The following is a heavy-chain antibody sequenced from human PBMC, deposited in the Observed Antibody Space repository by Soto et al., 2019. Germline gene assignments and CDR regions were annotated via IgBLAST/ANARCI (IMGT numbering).Heavy chain of an antibody. V-gene: IGHV1-8*01. CDR1: GYTFTSYY. CDR3: ARVRQLKSNWFDP. Sequence: ASVKVSCKASGYTFTSYYINWVRQATGQGLEWMGWMNPNSGNTGYAQKFQGRVTMTRNTSISTAYMELSSLRSEDTAVYYCARVRQLKSNWFDPWGQGTLVTVSS. J-gene: IGHJ5*02. CDR2: MNPNSGNT. D-gene: IGHD6-13*01.